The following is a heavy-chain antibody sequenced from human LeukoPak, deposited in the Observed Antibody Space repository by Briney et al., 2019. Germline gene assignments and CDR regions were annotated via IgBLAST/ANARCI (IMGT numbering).Heavy chain of an antibody. CDR1: GFTFGNYA. D-gene: IGHD2-15*01. CDR2: LRSKAYGGTT. Sequence: PGGSLRLSCTASGFTFGNYAMTWVRQAPGKGLEWVGFLRSKAYGGTTDYAASVRGRFTISRDDSKSIAYPQMNSLKTEDTAVYYCSRSLCSGGSCSPIYYFDYWGQGTLVTVSS. J-gene: IGHJ4*02. CDR3: SRSLCSGGSCSPIYYFDY. V-gene: IGHV3-49*04.